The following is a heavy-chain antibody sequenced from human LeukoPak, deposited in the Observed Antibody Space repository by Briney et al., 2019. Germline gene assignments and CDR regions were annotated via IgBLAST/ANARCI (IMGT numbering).Heavy chain of an antibody. CDR2: IRSKAYGGTT. J-gene: IGHJ4*02. V-gene: IGHV3-49*03. CDR3: TRSPYDSSGPFDY. D-gene: IGHD3-22*01. Sequence: PGGSLRLSCTASGFTFGDYAMSWFRQAPGKGLEWVGFIRSKAYGGTTEYAASVKGRFTISRDDSKSIAYLQMNSLKTEDTAVYYCTRSPYDSSGPFDYWGQGTLVTVSS. CDR1: GFTFGDYA.